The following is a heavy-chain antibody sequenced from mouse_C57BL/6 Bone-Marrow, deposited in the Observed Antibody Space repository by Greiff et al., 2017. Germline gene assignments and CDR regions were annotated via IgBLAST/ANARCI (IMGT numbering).Heavy chain of an antibody. D-gene: IGHD2-4*01. CDR1: GYSFTSYW. V-gene: IGHV1-69*01. J-gene: IGHJ3*01. CDR3: TREWIYYDYGFAF. Sequence: HVQLLQSGAELVLPGASVKLSCKASGYSFTSYWMHWVKQRPGQGLEWIGVIDPSDSYTNYTPNFKGKSTLTVDNSSSTAYMQLSSLTTEESAVYYATREWIYYDYGFAFWDRGNLVPVSA. CDR2: IDPSDSYT.